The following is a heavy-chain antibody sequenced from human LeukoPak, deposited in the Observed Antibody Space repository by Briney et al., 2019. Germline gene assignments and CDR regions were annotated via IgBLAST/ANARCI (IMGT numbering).Heavy chain of an antibody. CDR3: ARERVGATGEEFDY. CDR1: SGSISNYY. CDR2: IYYSGRT. Sequence: PSKTLSLTCTVSSGSISNYYWSWIRQPPGKGLEWIGYIYYSGRTNYNPSLKSRVTISVDTSKNQFTLKLSSVTAADTAVYYCARERVGATGEEFDYWAQGTLVTVSS. D-gene: IGHD1-26*01. J-gene: IGHJ4*02. V-gene: IGHV4-59*01.